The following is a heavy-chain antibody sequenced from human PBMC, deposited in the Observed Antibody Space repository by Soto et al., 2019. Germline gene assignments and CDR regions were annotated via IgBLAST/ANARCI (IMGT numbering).Heavy chain of an antibody. V-gene: IGHV1-69*12. D-gene: IGHD5-18*01. Sequence: QVQLVQSGAEVKKPGSSVKVSCKASGGTFSSYAISWVRQAPGQGLEWMGGIIPIFGTADCAQKFQGRVTITADESTSTAYMELSSLRSEDTAVYYCASHGYSYGYLLDYWGQGTLVTVSS. CDR2: IIPIFGTA. CDR1: GGTFSSYA. J-gene: IGHJ4*02. CDR3: ASHGYSYGYLLDY.